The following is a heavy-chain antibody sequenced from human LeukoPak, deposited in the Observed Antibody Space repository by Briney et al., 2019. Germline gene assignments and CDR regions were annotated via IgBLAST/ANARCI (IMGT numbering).Heavy chain of an antibody. V-gene: IGHV4-59*01. CDR2: IYYSGGT. CDR3: ARGISMGGSGWYIYYYMDV. D-gene: IGHD6-19*01. J-gene: IGHJ6*03. Sequence: SETLSVTCTVSGGSISSYYRSWIRQPPRKGLESIGYIYYSGGTNYNPSLKSRVTASVDTSKNQFSLKLSSVTAADTAVYYCARGISMGGSGWYIYYYMDVWGQGTLVTVSS. CDR1: GGSISSYY.